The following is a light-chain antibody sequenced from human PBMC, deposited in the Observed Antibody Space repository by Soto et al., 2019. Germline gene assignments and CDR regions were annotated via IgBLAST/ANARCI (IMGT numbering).Light chain of an antibody. CDR3: GSYTSSSTLKV. J-gene: IGLJ3*02. CDR2: DVS. Sequence: QSVLTQPASVSGSPGQSITISCTGTSSDVGGYNYVSWYQQHPGKAPKLMIYDVSNRPSGVSNRFSGSKSGNTASLTISGLRAEAEADYYFGSYTSSSTLKVFGGGTKLTVL. V-gene: IGLV2-14*01. CDR1: SSDVGGYNY.